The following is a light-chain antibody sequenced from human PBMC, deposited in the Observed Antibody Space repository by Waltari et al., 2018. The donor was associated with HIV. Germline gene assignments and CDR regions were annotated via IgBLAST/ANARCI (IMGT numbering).Light chain of an antibody. Sequence: DIVMTQSPDSLAVSLDERATINCKSSQSILYSSNTKNFLAWYQQKPGQPPKLLIYWASTRESGVPDRFSGSGSETDFTLTISSLQAEDVAVYYCQQYYTTPLTFGQGTKLEIK. CDR1: QSILYSSNTKNF. V-gene: IGKV4-1*01. CDR2: WAS. J-gene: IGKJ2*01. CDR3: QQYYTTPLT.